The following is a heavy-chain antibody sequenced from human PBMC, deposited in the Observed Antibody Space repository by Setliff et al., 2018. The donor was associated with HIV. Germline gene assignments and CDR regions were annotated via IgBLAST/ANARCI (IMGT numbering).Heavy chain of an antibody. CDR1: GGSISNHY. J-gene: IGHJ5*02. CDR2: IFYSGNT. V-gene: IGHV4-59*11. CDR3: ARDPGGLYCRGTSCQGGCFDP. D-gene: IGHD2-2*01. Sequence: PSETLSLTCTVSGGSISNHYWSWIRQPPEKGLEWIGSIFYSGNTNYNPSLKSRVTISVDKSKNQFSLKLSSVTAADTAVYYCARDPGGLYCRGTSCQGGCFDPWGQGTLVTVPS.